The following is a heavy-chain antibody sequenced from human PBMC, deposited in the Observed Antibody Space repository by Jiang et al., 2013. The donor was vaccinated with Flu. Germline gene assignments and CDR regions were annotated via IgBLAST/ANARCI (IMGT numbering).Heavy chain of an antibody. D-gene: IGHD3-10*01. CDR2: ISPSGGST. CDR1: GYTFTSYY. J-gene: IGHJ4*02. CDR3: ARSGIPFDY. V-gene: IGHV1-46*01. Sequence: SGYTFTSYYMHWVRQAPGQGLEWMGIISPSGGSTSYAQKFQGRVTMTRDTSTSTVYMELSSLKSEDTAVYYCARSGIPFDYWGQGTLVTVSS.